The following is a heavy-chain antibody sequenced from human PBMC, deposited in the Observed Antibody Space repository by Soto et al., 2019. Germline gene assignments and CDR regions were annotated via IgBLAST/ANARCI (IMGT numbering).Heavy chain of an antibody. Sequence: ASVKVSCKASGYTFTSYAMHWVRQAPGQRLEWMGWINAGNGNTKYSQKFQGRVTITRDTSASTAYMELSSLRSEDTAVYYCARSIVVLTVPDYCGQGTLVPVSS. D-gene: IGHD2-21*02. CDR2: INAGNGNT. CDR1: GYTFTSYA. CDR3: ARSIVVLTVPDY. J-gene: IGHJ4*02. V-gene: IGHV1-3*01.